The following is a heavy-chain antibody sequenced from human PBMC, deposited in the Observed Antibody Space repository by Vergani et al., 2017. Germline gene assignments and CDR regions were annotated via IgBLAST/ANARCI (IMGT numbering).Heavy chain of an antibody. V-gene: IGHV4-34*02. CDR3: ARGRVTISYPYYMDV. D-gene: IGHD3-3*01. CDR1: GGSFSAYY. J-gene: IGHJ6*03. Sequence: QVQLQQWGAGLLKPSETLSLTCAVYGGSFSAYYWSWIRQPPGKGLEWVGEINHSGSTNYNPSLKSRVTISVDTSKNQFSLKLSSVTAADTAVYYCARGRVTISYPYYMDVWGKGTTVTVSS. CDR2: INHSGST.